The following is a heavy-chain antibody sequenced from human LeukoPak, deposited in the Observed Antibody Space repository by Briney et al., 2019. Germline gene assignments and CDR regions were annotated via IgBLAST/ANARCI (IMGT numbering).Heavy chain of an antibody. CDR3: AARIVVVPAAIVGNDAFDI. CDR1: GSTFSSYA. CDR2: ISGSGGST. D-gene: IGHD2-2*02. Sequence: GGSLRLSCAASGSTFSSYAMSWVRQAPGKGLEWVSAISGSGGSTYYADSVKGRFTISRDNSKNTLYLQMNSLRAEDTAVYYCAARIVVVPAAIVGNDAFDIWGQGTMVIVSS. J-gene: IGHJ3*02. V-gene: IGHV3-23*01.